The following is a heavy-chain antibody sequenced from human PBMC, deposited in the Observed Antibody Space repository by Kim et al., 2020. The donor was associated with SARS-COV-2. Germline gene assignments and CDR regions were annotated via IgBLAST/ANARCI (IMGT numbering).Heavy chain of an antibody. CDR2: ISYDGSNK. J-gene: IGHJ6*02. CDR3: ARGIGGYEDYYYGMDV. CDR1: GFTFSSYA. V-gene: IGHV3-30*04. D-gene: IGHD5-12*01. Sequence: GGSLRLSCAASGFTFSSYAMHWVRQAPGKGLEWVAVISYDGSNKYYADSVKGRFTISRDNSKNTLYLQMNSLRAEDTAVYYCARGIGGYEDYYYGMDVWGQGTTVTVSS.